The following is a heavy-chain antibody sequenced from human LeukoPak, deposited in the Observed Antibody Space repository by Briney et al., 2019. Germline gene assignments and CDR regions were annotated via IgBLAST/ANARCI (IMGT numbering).Heavy chain of an antibody. CDR3: ASIERGVVASDY. Sequence: SETLSLTCTVSGGSISSYYWSWIRQPPGKGLEWIGYIYYSGSTNYNPSLKSRVTISVDTSKNQFSLKLSSVTAADTAVYYCASIERGVVASDYWGQGTLVTVSS. CDR2: IYYSGST. D-gene: IGHD2-15*01. CDR1: GGSISSYY. J-gene: IGHJ4*02. V-gene: IGHV4-59*12.